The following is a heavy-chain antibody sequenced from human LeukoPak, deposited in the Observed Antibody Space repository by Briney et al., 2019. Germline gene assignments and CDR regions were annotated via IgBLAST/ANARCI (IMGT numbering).Heavy chain of an antibody. V-gene: IGHV4-39*01. CDR3: ALQNCSSTSCYTGDYYFDY. CDR1: GGSISSSSYY. J-gene: IGHJ4*02. Sequence: SETLSLTCTVSGGSISSSSYYWGWIRQPPGKGLEWIGSIYYSGSTYYNPSLKSRATISVDTSKNQFSLKLSSVTAADTAVYYCALQNCSSTSCYTGDYYFDYWGQGTLVTVSS. CDR2: IYYSGST. D-gene: IGHD2-2*02.